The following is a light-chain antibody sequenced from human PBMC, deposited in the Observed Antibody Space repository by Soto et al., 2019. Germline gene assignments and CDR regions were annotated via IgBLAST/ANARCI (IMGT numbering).Light chain of an antibody. J-gene: IGKJ4*01. Sequence: EIVLTQSPGTLSLSPGERATLSCRSTESISSSYLAWYQQKPGQAPRLIIYGASSRATGIPDRFSGSWSGTECTLTISSLQSEDVAVYYCQQRSNWPPTFGGGTKVDIK. CDR1: ESISSSY. V-gene: IGKV3D-20*02. CDR2: GAS. CDR3: QQRSNWPPT.